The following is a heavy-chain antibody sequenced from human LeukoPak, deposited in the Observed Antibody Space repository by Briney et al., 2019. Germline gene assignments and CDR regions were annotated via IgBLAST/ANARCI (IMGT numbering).Heavy chain of an antibody. CDR3: ARDVYGVEMATIHFDY. D-gene: IGHD5-24*01. J-gene: IGHJ4*02. CDR2: TYYRSKWYN. CDR1: GDSVSSNSAA. Sequence: QSGPTLWKPSPTLSLTFAISGDSVSSNSAAWNWIRQSPSRGLEWLGRTYYRSKWYNDYAVSVKSRITINPDTSKNQFSLQLNSVTPEDTAVYYCARDVYGVEMATIHFDYWGQGTLVTVSS. V-gene: IGHV6-1*01.